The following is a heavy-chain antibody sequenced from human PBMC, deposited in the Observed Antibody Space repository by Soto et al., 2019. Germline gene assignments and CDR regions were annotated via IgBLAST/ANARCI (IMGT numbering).Heavy chain of an antibody. Sequence: ASVKVSCKASGGTFSSYAISWVRQAPGQGLEWMGGIIPIFGTANYAQKFQGRVTITADESTSTAYMELSSLRSEDTAVYYCARHNWNHSWGSIWFDPWGQGTLVTVSS. CDR3: ARHNWNHSWGSIWFDP. J-gene: IGHJ5*02. CDR1: GGTFSSYA. CDR2: IIPIFGTA. V-gene: IGHV1-69*13. D-gene: IGHD1-20*01.